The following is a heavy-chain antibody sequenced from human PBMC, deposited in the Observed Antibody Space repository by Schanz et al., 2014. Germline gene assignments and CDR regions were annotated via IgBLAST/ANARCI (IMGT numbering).Heavy chain of an antibody. Sequence: QVHLVQSGAEVKKPGASVKVSCKASGYNITSNDVTWVRQATGQGLEWMGWINVGNGNMKYSQKFQGRVTITRDTSASTAYMELTSLRSEDTAVYYCASSGAGYSSSWDFDYWGQGTLVTVSS. V-gene: IGHV1-3*01. CDR2: INVGNGNM. CDR1: GYNITSND. D-gene: IGHD6-13*01. CDR3: ASSGAGYSSSWDFDY. J-gene: IGHJ4*02.